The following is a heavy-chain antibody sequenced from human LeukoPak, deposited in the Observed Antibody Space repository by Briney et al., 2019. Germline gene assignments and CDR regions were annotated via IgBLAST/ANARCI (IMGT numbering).Heavy chain of an antibody. CDR3: ARVGSGWYGLEIRKSWFDP. J-gene: IGHJ5*02. D-gene: IGHD6-19*01. V-gene: IGHV1-18*04. Sequence: ASMKVSCKASGYTFSSYGISWVRQAPGQGLEWMGWISTYNGNTNYAQKLQGRVTMTTDISTSTAYMELRSLRSDDTAVYYCARVGSGWYGLEIRKSWFDPWGQGTLVTVSS. CDR1: GYTFSSYG. CDR2: ISTYNGNT.